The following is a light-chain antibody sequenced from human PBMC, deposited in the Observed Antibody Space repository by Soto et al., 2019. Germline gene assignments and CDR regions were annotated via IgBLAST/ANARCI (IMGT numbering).Light chain of an antibody. Sequence: EIVLTQSPATLSLSPGERATLSCRASQSIGSYLAWYQQRPGQPPRLLIYDASNRATGIPARFSGRGSGTDFTLTISSLEPEDFAVYYCQQRSSAITFGQGTRLEIK. V-gene: IGKV3-11*01. CDR1: QSIGSY. J-gene: IGKJ5*01. CDR2: DAS. CDR3: QQRSSAIT.